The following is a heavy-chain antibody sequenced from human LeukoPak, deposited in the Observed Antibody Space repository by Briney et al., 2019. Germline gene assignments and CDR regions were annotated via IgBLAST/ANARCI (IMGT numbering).Heavy chain of an antibody. D-gene: IGHD3-3*01. CDR3: ARKITIFGVVAFDC. J-gene: IGHJ4*02. V-gene: IGHV4-59*08. CDR2: IYYSGST. Sequence: PSETLSLTCTVSGGSISSYYWSWIRQPPGKGLEWIGYIYYSGSTNYNPSLKSRVTISVDTSKNQFSLKLSSVTAADTAVYYCARKITIFGVVAFDCWGQGTLVTVSS. CDR1: GGSISSYY.